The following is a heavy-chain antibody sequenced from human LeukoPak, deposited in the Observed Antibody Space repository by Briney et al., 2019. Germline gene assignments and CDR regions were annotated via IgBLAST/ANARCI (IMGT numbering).Heavy chain of an antibody. CDR3: TTACGEYYYGTGCNY. J-gene: IGHJ4*02. CDR2: IKSKTDGGTT. D-gene: IGHD3-10*01. V-gene: IGHV3-15*01. Sequence: PGGSLRLSCAASGFTFSNAWMSWVRQAPGKGLEWVGRIKSKTDGGTTDYAAPVKGRFTISRDDSKNTMYLQMNSLKTEDTAVYYCTTACGEYYYGTGCNYWGQGTLVTVSS. CDR1: GFTFSNAW.